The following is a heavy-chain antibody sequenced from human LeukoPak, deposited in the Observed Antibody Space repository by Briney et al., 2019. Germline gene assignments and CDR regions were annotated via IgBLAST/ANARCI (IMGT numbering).Heavy chain of an antibody. CDR2: MNPNSGNT. V-gene: IGHV1-8*01. D-gene: IGHD3-3*01. Sequence: ASVKVSCKASGYTFTSYDINWVRQATGQGLEWMGWMNPNSGNTGYAQKFRGRVTMTRNTSISAAYTELSSLRSEDTAVYYCARDVGAYDFWSGYSRGYYYYMDVWGKGTTVTVSS. CDR1: GYTFTSYD. CDR3: ARDVGAYDFWSGYSRGYYYYMDV. J-gene: IGHJ6*03.